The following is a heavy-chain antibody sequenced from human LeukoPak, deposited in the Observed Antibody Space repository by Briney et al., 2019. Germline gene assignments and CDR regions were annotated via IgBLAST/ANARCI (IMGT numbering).Heavy chain of an antibody. Sequence: WGSLRLSCAASGFTFSSYSMNWVRRAPGKGLEWVSSISGSSSYIYYADSVKGRFTISRDNAKNSLYLQMNSLRAEDTAVYYCARDREQLVPDFDYWGQGTLVTVSS. CDR3: ARDREQLVPDFDY. CDR2: ISGSSSYI. D-gene: IGHD6-6*01. J-gene: IGHJ4*02. CDR1: GFTFSSYS. V-gene: IGHV3-21*01.